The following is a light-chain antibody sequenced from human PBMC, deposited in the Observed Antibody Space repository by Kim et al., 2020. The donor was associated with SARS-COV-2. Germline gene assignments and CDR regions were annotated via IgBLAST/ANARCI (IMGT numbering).Light chain of an antibody. V-gene: IGKV3-20*01. CDR1: QSVSANY. CDR2: GVS. Sequence: DIVLTQSPGTLSLSPGERATLSCRASQSVSANYLAWYQQKPGQAPRLLIYGVSTRATGTPERFSGSGSVTDFTLTISRVEAEDFAVYYCQQGRNSPYTFGQGTKLEI. CDR3: QQGRNSPYT. J-gene: IGKJ2*01.